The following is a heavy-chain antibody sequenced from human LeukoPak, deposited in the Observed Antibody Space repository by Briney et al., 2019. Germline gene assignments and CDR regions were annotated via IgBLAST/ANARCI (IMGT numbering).Heavy chain of an antibody. CDR3: ATGRSGYFDS. Sequence: GGSLRLSCAASGLSLSNAWMTWVRQAPGKGLEWVARIKSKTDGGIKDYAAPVKGTFTISRDDSENTVYLQMNSLKIEDTAVYYCATGRSGYFDSWGQGTLVFVSS. V-gene: IGHV3-15*01. CDR2: IKSKTDGGIK. J-gene: IGHJ4*02. CDR1: GLSLSNAW.